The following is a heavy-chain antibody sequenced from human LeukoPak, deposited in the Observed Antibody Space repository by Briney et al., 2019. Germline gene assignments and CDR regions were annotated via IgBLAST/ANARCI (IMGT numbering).Heavy chain of an antibody. J-gene: IGHJ5*02. CDR2: IYTSGST. D-gene: IGHD6-13*01. CDR3: ARDRLAAAGISRYNWFDP. CDR1: GGSISSYY. V-gene: IGHV4-4*07. Sequence: SETLSLTYTVSGGSISSYYWSWIRQPAGKGLEWIGRIYTSGSTNYNPSLKSRVTMSVDTSKNQFSLKLSSVTAADTAVYYCARDRLAAAGISRYNWFDPWGQGTLVTVSS.